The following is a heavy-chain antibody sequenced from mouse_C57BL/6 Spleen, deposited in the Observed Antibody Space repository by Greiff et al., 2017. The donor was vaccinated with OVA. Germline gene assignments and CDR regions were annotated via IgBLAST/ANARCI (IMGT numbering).Heavy chain of an antibody. J-gene: IGHJ2*01. CDR3: ARRSKLGPFDY. CDR2: ISYDGSN. D-gene: IGHD4-1*01. Sequence: VQLQQSGPGLVKPSQSLSLTCSVTGYSITSGYYWNWIRQFPGNKLEWMGYISYDGSNNYNPSLKNRISITRDTSKNQFFLKLNSVTTEDTATYYCARRSKLGPFDYWGQGTTLTVSS. CDR1: GYSITSGYY. V-gene: IGHV3-6*01.